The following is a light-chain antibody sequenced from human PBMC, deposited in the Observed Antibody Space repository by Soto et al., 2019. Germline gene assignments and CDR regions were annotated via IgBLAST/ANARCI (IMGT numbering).Light chain of an antibody. CDR2: ATS. CDR3: QQYGSSPWT. CDR1: QSVSSSS. Sequence: EIVLTQSPGTLSLSPGERATLSCRASQSVSSSSLAWYQQKPGQAPRLLIYATSSRAAGIPDRFSGSGSGTDFTHTISRLEPEDFAVYYCQQYGSSPWTFGQGTKVEIK. V-gene: IGKV3-20*01. J-gene: IGKJ1*01.